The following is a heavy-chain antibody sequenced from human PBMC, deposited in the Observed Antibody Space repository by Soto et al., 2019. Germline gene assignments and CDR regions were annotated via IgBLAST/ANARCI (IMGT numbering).Heavy chain of an antibody. CDR2: IWYDGSKK. CDR1: GFTFSDFG. J-gene: IGHJ3*02. V-gene: IGHV3-33*01. CDR3: ARGRGGSYGGNSVHFDI. D-gene: IGHD4-17*01. Sequence: QVQLVESGGGVLKPGTSRRLSSEASGFTFSDFGMHWVREAPGKGLERVPVIWYDGSKKYYADCVKGRFTISRDNSKNALYLQMNSLRAEDTAVYYCARGRGGSYGGNSVHFDIWGQGTLVTVSS.